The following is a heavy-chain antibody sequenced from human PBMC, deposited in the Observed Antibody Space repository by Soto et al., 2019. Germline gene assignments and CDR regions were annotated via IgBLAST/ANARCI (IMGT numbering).Heavy chain of an antibody. Sequence: PGGSLRLSCAASGFISRSYWMHWVRQVPWKGLVWVSRINGDGRSTSYADSVKGRFTISRDNAKNTLYLQMNSLRADDTAVYYCARAQYLADDAFDIWGQGAMVTVSS. J-gene: IGHJ3*02. CDR2: INGDGRST. CDR1: GFISRSYW. D-gene: IGHD2-2*01. V-gene: IGHV3-74*01. CDR3: ARAQYLADDAFDI.